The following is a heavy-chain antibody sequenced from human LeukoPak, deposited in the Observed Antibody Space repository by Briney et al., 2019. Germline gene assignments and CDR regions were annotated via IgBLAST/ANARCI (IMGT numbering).Heavy chain of an antibody. CDR2: ISSSGSTI. CDR1: GFTFRSYE. V-gene: IGHV3-48*03. J-gene: IGHJ4*02. Sequence: QTGGSLRLSCAASGFTFRSYETNWVRQAPGKGLEWVSYISSSGSTIYYADSVKGRFTISRDNAKNSLYLQMNSLRAEDTAVYYCARGSAKGPLPTYFDYWGQGTLVTVSS. D-gene: IGHD2-15*01. CDR3: ARGSAKGPLPTYFDY.